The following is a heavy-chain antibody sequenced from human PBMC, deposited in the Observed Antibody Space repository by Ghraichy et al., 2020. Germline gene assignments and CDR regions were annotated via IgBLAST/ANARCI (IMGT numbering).Heavy chain of an antibody. V-gene: IGHV3-23*01. CDR3: AKGTRGYGDYYYYYYMDV. D-gene: IGHD4-17*01. J-gene: IGHJ6*03. CDR2: ISGSGGST. Sequence: GGSLRLSCAASGFTFSSYAMSWVRQAPGKGLEWVSAISGSGGSTYYADSVKGRFTISRDNSKNTLYLQMNSLRAEDTAVYYCAKGTRGYGDYYYYYYMDVWGKGTTVTVSS. CDR1: GFTFSSYA.